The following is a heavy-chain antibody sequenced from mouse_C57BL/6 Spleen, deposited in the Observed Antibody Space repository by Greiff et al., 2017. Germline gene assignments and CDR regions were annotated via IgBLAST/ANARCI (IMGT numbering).Heavy chain of an antibody. CDR1: GFTFNTYA. J-gene: IGHJ3*01. D-gene: IGHD1-1*01. Sequence: EVQGVESGGGLVQPKGSLKLSCAASGFTFNTYAMHWVRQAPGKGLEWVARIRSKSSNYATYYADSVKDRFTISRDDSQSMLYLQMNNLKTEDTAMYYCVGDDYYGSSYGFAYWGQGTLVTVSA. V-gene: IGHV10-3*01. CDR2: IRSKSSNYAT. CDR3: VGDDYYGSSYGFAY.